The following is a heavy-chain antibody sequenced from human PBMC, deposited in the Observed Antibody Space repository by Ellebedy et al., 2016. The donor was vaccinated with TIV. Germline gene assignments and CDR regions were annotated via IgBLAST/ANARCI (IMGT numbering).Heavy chain of an antibody. CDR3: AILVGPFPGGFDP. Sequence: GESLKISCAASGFTFSSYSMNLVRQAPGKGLEWVSYISSSSSTIYYADSVKGRFPIYRGNAKNSLYLQMNSLRAEDTAVYYCAILVGPFPGGFDPWGQGTLVTVSS. V-gene: IGHV3-48*04. CDR1: GFTFSSYS. CDR2: ISSSSSTI. J-gene: IGHJ5*02. D-gene: IGHD1-26*01.